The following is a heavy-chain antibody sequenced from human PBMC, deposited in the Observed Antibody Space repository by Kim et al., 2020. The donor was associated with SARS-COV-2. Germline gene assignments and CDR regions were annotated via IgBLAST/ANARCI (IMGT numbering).Heavy chain of an antibody. J-gene: IGHJ4*02. CDR2: IYYSGST. Sequence: SETLSLTCTVSGGSISSGDYYWSWIRQPPGKGLEWIGYIYYSGSTYYNPSLKSRVTISVDTSKNQFSLKLSSVTAADTAVYYCAREDVLAFLNYWGQGTLVTVSS. CDR1: GGSISSGDYY. CDR3: AREDVLAFLNY. D-gene: IGHD3-3*02. V-gene: IGHV4-30-4*01.